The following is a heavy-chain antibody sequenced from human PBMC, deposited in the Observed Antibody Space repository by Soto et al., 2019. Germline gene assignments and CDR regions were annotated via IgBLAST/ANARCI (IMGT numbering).Heavy chain of an antibody. V-gene: IGHV3-30-3*01. CDR2: ISYDGSNK. CDR1: GFTFSSYA. D-gene: IGHD3-22*01. Sequence: PGVSLRLSCAASGFTFSSYAMHWVRQAPGKGLEWVAVISYDGSNKYYADSVKGRFTISRDNSENTLYLQMNSLRAEDTAVYYCARGGYSSGYRPHDYWGQGTLVTVSS. J-gene: IGHJ4*02. CDR3: ARGGYSSGYRPHDY.